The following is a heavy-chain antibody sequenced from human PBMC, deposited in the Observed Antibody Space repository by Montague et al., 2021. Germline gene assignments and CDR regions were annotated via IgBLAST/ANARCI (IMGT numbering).Heavy chain of an antibody. J-gene: IGHJ5*02. Sequence: SETLSLTCSVSGYSISGNHFWGWARQPPGKGLEWIGRISPSGTTYYNPSLKSRVAISVDTSKNQFSLKLTSVIAADTAVYYCARDRGAFDPWGQGTLVTVSS. CDR2: ISPSGTT. V-gene: IGHV4-38-2*02. D-gene: IGHD1-26*01. CDR1: GYSISGNHF. CDR3: ARDRGAFDP.